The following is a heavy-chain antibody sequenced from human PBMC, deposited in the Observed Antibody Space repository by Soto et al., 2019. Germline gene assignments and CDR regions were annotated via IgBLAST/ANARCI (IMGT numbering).Heavy chain of an antibody. CDR3: ARGYDFWSGYYYPYGMDV. Sequence: QVQLVESGGGVVQPGRSLRLSCAASGFTFSSYAMHWVRQAPGKGLEWVAVISYDGSNKNHADTVKGRFTISRDNSKNTLYLQMNSLRAEDTAVHYCARGYDFWSGYYYPYGMDVWGQGTTVTVSS. J-gene: IGHJ6*02. CDR1: GFTFSSYA. V-gene: IGHV3-30-3*01. D-gene: IGHD3-3*01. CDR2: ISYDGSNK.